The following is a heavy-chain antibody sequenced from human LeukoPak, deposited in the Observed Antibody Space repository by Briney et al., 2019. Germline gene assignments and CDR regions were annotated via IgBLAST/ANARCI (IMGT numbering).Heavy chain of an antibody. CDR2: ISYDGSNR. Sequence: GGSLRLSCTASGFTFSSYAMHWVRQPPGKGLEWVAVISYDGSNRYYADSVKGRFTISRDSSKITLYLQMNSLRAEDTAVYYCAKGDYTVTTPDYWGQGTLVTVSS. CDR3: AKGDYTVTTPDY. CDR1: GFTFSSYA. D-gene: IGHD4-17*01. V-gene: IGHV3-30*04. J-gene: IGHJ4*02.